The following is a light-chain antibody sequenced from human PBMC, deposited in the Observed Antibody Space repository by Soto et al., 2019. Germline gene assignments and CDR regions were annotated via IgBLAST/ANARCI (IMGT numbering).Light chain of an antibody. CDR2: QTS. CDR1: QSVSSN. V-gene: IGKV3D-15*03. CDR3: HQRQSWPRT. Sequence: EIVMTQSPATLSLSPWEIAALSCMASQSVSSNLAWYQHRPGQAPRLLVYQTSIRAAGIPARFSASGSGTDFTLTISDVQPEDFALYYCHQRQSWPRTFGQGTKVDI. J-gene: IGKJ1*01.